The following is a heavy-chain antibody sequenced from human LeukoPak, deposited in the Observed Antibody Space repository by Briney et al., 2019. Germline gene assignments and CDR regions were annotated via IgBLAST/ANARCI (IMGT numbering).Heavy chain of an antibody. CDR1: GYTFTAYS. V-gene: IGHV1-2*02. J-gene: IGHJ3*02. D-gene: IGHD3-9*01. CDR2: INPNSGDT. CDR3: ARAGLDSHKDDAFDI. Sequence: GASVKVSCKASGYTFTAYSMHWVRQAPGQGLEYMGWINPNSGDTNYAQKFQGRVTMTRDTSTSTAYMELSSLRSEDTAVYYCARAGLDSHKDDAFDIWGQGTMVTVSS.